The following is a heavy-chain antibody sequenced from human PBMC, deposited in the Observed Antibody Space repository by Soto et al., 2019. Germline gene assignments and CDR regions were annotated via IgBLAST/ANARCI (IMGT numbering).Heavy chain of an antibody. CDR1: GGSISSYY. V-gene: IGHV4-59*08. CDR2: IYYSGST. D-gene: IGHD3-16*01. J-gene: IGHJ3*02. Sequence: SETLSLTCTVSGGSISSYYWSWIRQPPGKGLEWIGYIYYSGSTNYNPSLKSRVTISVDTSKNQFSLKLSSVTAADTAVYYCAWGELMDAFDIWGQGTMVTVSS. CDR3: AWGELMDAFDI.